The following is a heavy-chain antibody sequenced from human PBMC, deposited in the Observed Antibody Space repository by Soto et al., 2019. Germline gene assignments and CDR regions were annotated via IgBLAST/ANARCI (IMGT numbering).Heavy chain of an antibody. CDR1: VFTFANFA. Sequence: GGSLRLSCEGSVFTFANFAMTWVRQCPGKGLEWVSALSGSAINTYYADSVKGRFTISRDNSKNTLYLQMNSLRAEDTAVYYCERPVDKAMVNPLFDYWGQGTLVTVSS. CDR2: LSGSAINT. CDR3: ERPVDKAMVNPLFDY. V-gene: IGHV3-23*01. D-gene: IGHD5-18*01. J-gene: IGHJ4*02.